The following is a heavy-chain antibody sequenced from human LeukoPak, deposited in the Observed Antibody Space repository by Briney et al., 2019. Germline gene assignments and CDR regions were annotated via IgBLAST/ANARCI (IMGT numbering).Heavy chain of an antibody. CDR1: GGSISSSSYY. D-gene: IGHD1-1*01. CDR2: IYYSGST. V-gene: IGHV4-39*01. Sequence: SETLSLTCTVSGGSISSSSYYWGWIRQPPGKGLEWIGSIYYSGSTYYNPSLKSRVTISVDTSKNQFSLKLSSVTAADTAVYYCARPPGPGGGAFDIWGQGTMVTVSS. J-gene: IGHJ3*02. CDR3: ARPPGPGGGAFDI.